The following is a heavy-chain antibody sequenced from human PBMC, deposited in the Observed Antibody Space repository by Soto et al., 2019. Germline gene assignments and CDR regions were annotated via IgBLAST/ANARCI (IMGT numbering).Heavy chain of an antibody. V-gene: IGHV3-30*18. CDR3: AKGSDSSSWYMDY. CDR1: GFTFSSYG. Sequence: QVQLVESGGGVVQPGRSLRLSCAASGFTFSSYGMHWVRQAPGKGLECVAVISYDGSTKYYADSVKGRFTISRDNSKNTLYLQMNSLRAEDTDVYYCAKGSDSSSWYMDYLGQGTLVTVSS. J-gene: IGHJ4*02. CDR2: ISYDGSTK. D-gene: IGHD6-13*01.